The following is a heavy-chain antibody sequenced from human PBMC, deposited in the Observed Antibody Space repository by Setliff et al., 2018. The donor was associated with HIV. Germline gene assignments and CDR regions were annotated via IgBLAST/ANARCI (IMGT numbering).Heavy chain of an antibody. Sequence: SETLSLTCAVSGYSISRGYYWGWIRQPPGKGLEWIGSIHHSGSTYNNPSLKSRVTISVDTSKNQFSLKLTSVTAADTAVYYCARTLRAAAMGYFDYWGQGTLVTVSS. V-gene: IGHV4-38-2*01. J-gene: IGHJ4*02. CDR3: ARTLRAAAMGYFDY. CDR1: GYSISRGYY. D-gene: IGHD5-18*01. CDR2: IHHSGST.